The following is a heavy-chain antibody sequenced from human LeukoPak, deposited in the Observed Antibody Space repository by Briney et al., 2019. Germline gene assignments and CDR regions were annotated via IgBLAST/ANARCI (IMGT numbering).Heavy chain of an antibody. Sequence: PGGSLRLSCAASGFTFSSYEMNWVRQAPGKGLEWVSYISSSGSTIYYADSVKGRFTISRDNAKNSLYLQMNSLRAEDTAVYYCAREFMFAYYYDSSGYYPIGYWGQGTLVTVSS. CDR1: GFTFSSYE. D-gene: IGHD3-22*01. CDR2: ISSSGSTI. V-gene: IGHV3-48*03. J-gene: IGHJ4*02. CDR3: AREFMFAYYYDSSGYYPIGY.